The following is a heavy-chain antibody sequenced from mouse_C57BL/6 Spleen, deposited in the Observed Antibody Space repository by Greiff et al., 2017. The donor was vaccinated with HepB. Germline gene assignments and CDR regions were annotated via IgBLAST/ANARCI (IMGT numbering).Heavy chain of an antibody. CDR3: ASAPYDYDVVWFAY. CDR1: GFNIKDYY. J-gene: IGHJ3*01. D-gene: IGHD2-4*01. V-gene: IGHV14-2*01. CDR2: IDPEDGET. Sequence: VQLQQSGAELVKPGASVKLSCTASGFNIKDYYMHWVKQRTEQGLEWIGRIDPEDGETKYAPKFQGKATITADTSSNTAYLQHSSLTSEDTAVYYCASAPYDYDVVWFAYWGQGTLVTVSA.